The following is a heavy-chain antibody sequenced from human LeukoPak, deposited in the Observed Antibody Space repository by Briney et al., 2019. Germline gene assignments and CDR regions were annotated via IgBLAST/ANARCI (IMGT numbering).Heavy chain of an antibody. V-gene: IGHV3-23*01. D-gene: IGHD3-3*01. Sequence: PGGSLRLSCAASGFTFSSYAVNWVRQAPGKGLAWVSGISASGGSTFYADSVKGRFTISRDNSKNTVYLQMNSLKAEDTAVYYCARDITVREEEANYFDSWGQGTLVTVSS. J-gene: IGHJ4*02. CDR2: ISASGGST. CDR3: ARDITVREEEANYFDS. CDR1: GFTFSSYA.